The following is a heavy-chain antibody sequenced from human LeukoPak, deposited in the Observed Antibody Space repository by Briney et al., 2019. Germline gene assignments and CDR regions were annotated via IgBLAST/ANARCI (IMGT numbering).Heavy chain of an antibody. V-gene: IGHV3-33*01. D-gene: IGHD6-6*01. Sequence: GGSLRLSCAASGFTFSSYGMHWVRQAPGKGLEWVAVIWYDGSNKFYADSVKGRFTISRDSSKNTLYLQMNSLRAEDTAVYYCARSGGSYSNSPFDYWGQGTLVTVSS. CDR3: ARSGGSYSNSPFDY. CDR2: IWYDGSNK. CDR1: GFTFSSYG. J-gene: IGHJ4*02.